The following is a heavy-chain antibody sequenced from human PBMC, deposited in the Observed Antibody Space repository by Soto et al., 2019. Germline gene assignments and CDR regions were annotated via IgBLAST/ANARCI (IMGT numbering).Heavy chain of an antibody. D-gene: IGHD6-19*01. J-gene: IGHJ4*02. CDR2: IIPIFGTA. CDR1: GGTFSSYA. V-gene: IGHV1-69*13. Sequence: SVKVSCKASGGTFSSYAISWVRQAPGQGLEWMGGIIPIFGTANYAQKFQGRVTITADESTSTAYMELSSLRSEDTAVYYCARDSIRDSSGTPPDFDYWGQGTLVTVSS. CDR3: ARDSIRDSSGTPPDFDY.